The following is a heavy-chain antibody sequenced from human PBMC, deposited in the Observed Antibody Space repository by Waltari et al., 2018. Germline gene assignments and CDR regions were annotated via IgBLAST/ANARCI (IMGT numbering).Heavy chain of an antibody. V-gene: IGHV3-53*02. J-gene: IGHJ4*02. Sequence: VETGGGLIQPGGSLRLSCAPSGFTVSSSYMSWVRQAPGKGVEWVSALYRAGNIYYADSVKGRFTISRDNSKNTLYLQMNGLRDEDTAVYYCTRQVGTTTLFEYWGQGTLVTVSS. CDR3: TRQVGTTTLFEY. CDR2: LYRAGNI. D-gene: IGHD1-26*01. CDR1: GFTVSSSY.